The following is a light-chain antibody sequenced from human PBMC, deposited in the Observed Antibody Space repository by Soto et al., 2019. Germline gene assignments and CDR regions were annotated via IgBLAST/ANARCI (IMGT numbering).Light chain of an antibody. Sequence: QSALTQPASVSGSPGQSITISCTGTSSDVGGYKYVSWYQQHPGKAPKLLIYEVTNRPSWVSNRFSGSKSGNTASLTISGLQTEDEANYYCTSYTTSSTWVFGGGTQLTVL. CDR2: EVT. CDR1: SSDVGGYKY. CDR3: TSYTTSSTWV. J-gene: IGLJ3*02. V-gene: IGLV2-14*01.